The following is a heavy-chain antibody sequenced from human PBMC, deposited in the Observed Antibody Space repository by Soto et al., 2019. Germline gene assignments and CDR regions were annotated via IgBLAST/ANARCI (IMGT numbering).Heavy chain of an antibody. CDR1: GFTFDDYA. D-gene: IGHD6-19*01. CDR3: AKDIAVAGSNWFDP. J-gene: IGHJ5*02. Sequence: EVQLVESGGGLVQPGRSLRLSCAASGFTFDDYAMHWVRQAPGKGLEWVSGISWNSGSIGYADSVKGRFTISRDNAKNSLYLKMNSMRAEDTAVYYCAKDIAVAGSNWFDPWGQGNMVTVSS. CDR2: ISWNSGSI. V-gene: IGHV3-9*01.